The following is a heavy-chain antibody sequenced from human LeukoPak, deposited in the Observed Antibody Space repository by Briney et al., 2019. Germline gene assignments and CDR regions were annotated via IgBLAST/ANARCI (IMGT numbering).Heavy chain of an antibody. D-gene: IGHD3-16*02. CDR1: GFTFSSYW. CDR3: ARDIEAFDI. CDR2: IKRDGSEK. V-gene: IGHV3-7*01. Sequence: PGGSLGLSCAASGFTFSSYWMSWVRQAPGKGLEGVAYIKRDGSEKYYVDSVKGRFTISRDNAKNSLYLQMNSLRAEDTAVYYCARDIEAFDIWGQGTMVTVSS. J-gene: IGHJ3*02.